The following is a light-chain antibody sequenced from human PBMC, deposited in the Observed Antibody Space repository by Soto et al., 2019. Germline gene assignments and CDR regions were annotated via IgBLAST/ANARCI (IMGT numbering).Light chain of an antibody. V-gene: IGKV1-9*01. CDR2: AAS. CDR1: QDISSY. Sequence: IQLTQSPSSLSASVGDRVTITCRASQDISSYLGWYQQKPGKAPKLLVYAASTLQRGVPSRFSGSGSGTDFTLTISRLQPEDFATYYCQQLNTYPSTFGGGTKVDIK. CDR3: QQLNTYPST. J-gene: IGKJ4*01.